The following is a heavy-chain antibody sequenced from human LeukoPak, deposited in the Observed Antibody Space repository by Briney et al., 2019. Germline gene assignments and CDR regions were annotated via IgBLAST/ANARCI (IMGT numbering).Heavy chain of an antibody. CDR1: GFTFSSSS. D-gene: IGHD3-10*01. J-gene: IGHJ4*02. CDR3: ARNAEVGSSFDY. V-gene: IGHV3-21*01. Sequence: PGGSLRLSCAASGFTFSSSSMNWVRQAPGKGLEWVSSISTSSGYKYYADSVKGRFTISRDNAKNSLYLQMNSLRAEDTAMYYCARNAEVGSSFDYWGQGTLVTVSS. CDR2: ISTSSGYK.